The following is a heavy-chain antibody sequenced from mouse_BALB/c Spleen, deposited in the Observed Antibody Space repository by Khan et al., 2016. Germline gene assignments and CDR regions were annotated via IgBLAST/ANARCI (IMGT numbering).Heavy chain of an antibody. CDR2: INPGSGGT. Sequence: QVQLQQPGAELVRPGTSVKVSCKASGYAFTNYLIEWVKQRPGQGLEWIGVINPGSGGTNYNEKFKGKATLTADKSSSTAYMQLSSLTSDDSAVYFCARSDGYDVGYAYWGQGTLVTVSA. D-gene: IGHD2-2*01. V-gene: IGHV1-54*01. CDR3: ARSDGYDVGYAY. CDR1: GYAFTNYL. J-gene: IGHJ3*01.